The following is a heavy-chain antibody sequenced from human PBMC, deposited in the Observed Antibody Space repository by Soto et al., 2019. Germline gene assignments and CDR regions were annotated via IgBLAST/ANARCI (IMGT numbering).Heavy chain of an antibody. CDR3: AKDSSSYSIGPFDP. CDR2: ISYDGSNK. CDR1: GFTFSSYG. V-gene: IGHV3-30*18. J-gene: IGHJ5*02. D-gene: IGHD6-6*01. Sequence: GGSLRLSCAASGFTFSSYGMHWVRQAPGKGLEWVAVISYDGSNKYYADSVKGRFTISRDNSKNTLYLQMNSLRAEDTAVYYCAKDSSSYSIGPFDPWGQGTLVTVSS.